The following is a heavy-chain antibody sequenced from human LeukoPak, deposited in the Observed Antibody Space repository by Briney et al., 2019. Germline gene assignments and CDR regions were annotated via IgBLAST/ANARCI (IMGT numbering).Heavy chain of an antibody. D-gene: IGHD3-3*01. Sequence: GASVKVSCKASGYTFTSYDINWVRQATGQGLEWMGWINPNSGGTNYAQKFQGRVTMTRDTSISTAYMELSRLRSDDTAVYYCARDLRIRFLEWLSNPGYWGQGTLVTVSS. CDR3: ARDLRIRFLEWLSNPGY. V-gene: IGHV1-2*02. J-gene: IGHJ4*02. CDR1: GYTFTSYD. CDR2: INPNSGGT.